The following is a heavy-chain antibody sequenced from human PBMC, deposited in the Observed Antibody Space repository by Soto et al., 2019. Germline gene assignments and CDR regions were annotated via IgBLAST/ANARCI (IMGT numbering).Heavy chain of an antibody. D-gene: IGHD6-13*01. CDR3: ARAGAYSSSWYVKIDYYGMDV. CDR1: GFTFSSYA. Sequence: PGGSLRLSCAASGFTFSSYAMSWVRQAPGKGLEWVSAISGSGGSTYYADSVKGRFTISRDNSKNTLYLQMNSLRAEDTAVYYCARAGAYSSSWYVKIDYYGMDVWGQGTTVTVSS. V-gene: IGHV3-23*01. CDR2: ISGSGGST. J-gene: IGHJ6*02.